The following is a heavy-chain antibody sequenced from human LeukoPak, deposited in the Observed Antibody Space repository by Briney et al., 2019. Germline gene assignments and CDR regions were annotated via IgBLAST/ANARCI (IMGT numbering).Heavy chain of an antibody. CDR3: ARGDSVTTLDY. D-gene: IGHD4-17*01. CDR1: GYSISSGFY. J-gene: IGHJ4*02. CDR2: IYYSGST. Sequence: SPSETLSLTCTVSGYSISSGFYWSWIRQPPGKGLEWIGYIYYSGSTNYNPSLKSRVTISVDTSKNQFSLKLSSVTAADTAVYYCARGDSVTTLDYWGQGTLVTVSS. V-gene: IGHV4-59*01.